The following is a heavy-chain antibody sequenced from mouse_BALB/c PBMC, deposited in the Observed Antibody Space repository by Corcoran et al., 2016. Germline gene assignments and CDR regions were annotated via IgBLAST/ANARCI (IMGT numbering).Heavy chain of an antibody. CDR2: INTYTGEP. CDR1: GYTFTNYG. V-gene: IGHV9-1*02. J-gene: IGHJ2*01. D-gene: IGHD3-3*01. CDR3: ARGDSSNFDY. Sequence: QIQLVQSGPELKKPGETVKISCKASGYTFTNYGMNWVKRAPGKGLKGMGWINTYTGEPTYADDFKGRFAFSLETSASTAYLQINNLKNEDMATYFCARGDSSNFDYWGQGTTLTVSS.